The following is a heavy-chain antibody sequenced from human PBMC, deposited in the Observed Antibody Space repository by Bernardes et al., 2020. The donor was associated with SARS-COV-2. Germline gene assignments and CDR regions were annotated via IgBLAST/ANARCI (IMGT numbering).Heavy chain of an antibody. J-gene: IGHJ5*02. D-gene: IGHD2-8*02. V-gene: IGHV1-18*04. Sequence: ASVKVSCRTSGYTFTSYGITWVRQAPGQGLEWMGWISTHNGKTHFTQKFQGRLTMTTDTSSSTAYMELRSLRSDDTAVYYCARSPDIVDVVFAQSWGQGTLVTVSS. CDR1: GYTFTSYG. CDR2: ISTHNGKT. CDR3: ARSPDIVDVVFAQS.